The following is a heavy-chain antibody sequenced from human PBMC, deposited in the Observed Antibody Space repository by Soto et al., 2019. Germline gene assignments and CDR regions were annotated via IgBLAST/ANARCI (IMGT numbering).Heavy chain of an antibody. CDR2: IYWDDDK. D-gene: IGHD3-10*01. V-gene: IGHV2-5*02. CDR1: GFSLTSSGVG. J-gene: IGHJ5*02. Sequence: QITLKESGPTLVKPTQTLTLTCTFSGFSLTSSGVGVGWIRQPPGKALEWLALIYWDDDKRYSPSVTSRLTSTKDTSKNQVVLTMTSMDPMDTATYYCAHRTGFDDWFDPWGQGTRVNVSS. CDR3: AHRTGFDDWFDP.